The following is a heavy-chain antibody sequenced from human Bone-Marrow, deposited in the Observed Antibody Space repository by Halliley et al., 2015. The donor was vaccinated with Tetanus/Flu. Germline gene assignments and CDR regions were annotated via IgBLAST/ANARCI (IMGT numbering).Heavy chain of an antibody. D-gene: IGHD2-8*01. J-gene: IGHJ4*02. Sequence: MQLVQSGAEAKKPGESLRISCKASGYKFPDYWISWVRQMPGKGLEWMGKIEPSDSSAIYNPSFQGHVTMSVDKSINTAYLYWSSLKASDAPIYYCATPMGDYWGRGTHVTVSS. V-gene: IGHV5-10-1*01. CDR2: IEPSDSSA. CDR1: GYKFPDYW. CDR3: ATPMGDY.